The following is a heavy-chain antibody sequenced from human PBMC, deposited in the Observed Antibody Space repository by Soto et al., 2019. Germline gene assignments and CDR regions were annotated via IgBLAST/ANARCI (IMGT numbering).Heavy chain of an antibody. V-gene: IGHV4-59*01. CDR3: ARGRLATVTHY. CDR2: IYYSGST. D-gene: IGHD4-17*01. J-gene: IGHJ4*02. CDR1: GGSISSYY. Sequence: KASETLSLTCTVSGGSISSYYWSWIRQPPGKGLEWIGYIYYSGSTNYNPSLKSRVTISVDTSKNQFSLKLSSVTAADTAVYYCARGRLATVTHYWGQGTLVTVS.